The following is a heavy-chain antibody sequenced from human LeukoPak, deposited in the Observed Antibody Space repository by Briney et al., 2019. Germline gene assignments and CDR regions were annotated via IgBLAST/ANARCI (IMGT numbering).Heavy chain of an antibody. V-gene: IGHV1-69*04. J-gene: IGHJ4*02. Sequence: SVKVSCKASGGTFSSYAISWVRQAPEQGLEWMGRIIPILGIANYAQKFQGRVTITADKSTSTAYMELSSLRSEDTAVYYCARDENYYGSGTWGQGTLVTVSS. CDR3: ARDENYYGSGT. CDR1: GGTFSSYA. D-gene: IGHD3-10*01. CDR2: IIPILGIA.